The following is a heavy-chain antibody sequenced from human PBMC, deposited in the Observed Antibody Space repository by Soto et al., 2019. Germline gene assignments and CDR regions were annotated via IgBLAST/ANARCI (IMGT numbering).Heavy chain of an antibody. J-gene: IGHJ6*03. CDR1: GGSISSYY. Sequence: SETLSLTCTVSGGSISSYYWSWIRQPPGKGLEWIGYIYYSGSTNYNPSLKSRVTIPVDTSKNQFSLKLSSVTAADTAVYYCAVGGDYYYYYMDVWGKGTTVT. D-gene: IGHD2-15*01. CDR2: IYYSGST. CDR3: AVGGDYYYYYMDV. V-gene: IGHV4-59*08.